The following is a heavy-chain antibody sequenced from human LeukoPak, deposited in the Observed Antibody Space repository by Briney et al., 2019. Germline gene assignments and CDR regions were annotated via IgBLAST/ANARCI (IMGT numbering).Heavy chain of an antibody. CDR3: ARAAYSSSRYWFDP. Sequence: SETLSLTCTVSGGSISSYYWSWIRQPPGKGLEWIGYIYYSGSTNYNPSLKSRVTISVDTSKNQFSLKLSSVTAADTAVYYCARAAYSSSRYWFDPWGQGTLVTVSS. D-gene: IGHD6-13*01. CDR2: IYYSGST. J-gene: IGHJ5*02. V-gene: IGHV4-59*01. CDR1: GGSISSYY.